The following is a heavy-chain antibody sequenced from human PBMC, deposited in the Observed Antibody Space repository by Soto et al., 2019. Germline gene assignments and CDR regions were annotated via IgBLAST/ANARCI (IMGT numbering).Heavy chain of an antibody. CDR2: IYHSGST. V-gene: IGHV4-30-2*01. CDR1: GVSISSGGYS. Sequence: SETLSLTCAVSGVSISSGGYSWSWIRQPPGKGLEWIGYIYHSGSTYYNPSLKSRVTISVDRSKNQFSLKLNSMTAADTAVYYCARVPTPWGQGTLGTVSS. CDR3: ARVPTP. J-gene: IGHJ5*02.